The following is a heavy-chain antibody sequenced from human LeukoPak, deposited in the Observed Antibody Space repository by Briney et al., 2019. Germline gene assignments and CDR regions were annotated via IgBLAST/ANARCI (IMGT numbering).Heavy chain of an antibody. Sequence: GGSLRLSCAASGFTFSSYSMNWVRQAPGKGPEWVSYISSSSSTIYYADSVKGRFTISRDNAKNSLYLQMNSLRAEDTAVYYCASRYCSGGSCYNWYFDLWGRGTLVTVSS. CDR1: GFTFSSYS. V-gene: IGHV3-48*01. CDR2: ISSSSSTI. J-gene: IGHJ2*01. CDR3: ASRYCSGGSCYNWYFDL. D-gene: IGHD2-15*01.